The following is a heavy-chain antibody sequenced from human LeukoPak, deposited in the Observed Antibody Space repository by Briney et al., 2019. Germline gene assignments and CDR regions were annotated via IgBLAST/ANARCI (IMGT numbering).Heavy chain of an antibody. CDR3: ARIHGD. CDR2: INHSGST. Sequence: SETLSRTSSGYALTFCGYYWSWIRLPPGIGLEWIGEINHSGSTNYNPSLKSLVTISVDTSKNQFSLKLSSVTAADTAVYYCARIHGDWGEGTMVTVSS. V-gene: IGHV4-34*01. J-gene: IGHJ4*02. CDR1: ALTFCGYY. D-gene: IGHD3-10*01.